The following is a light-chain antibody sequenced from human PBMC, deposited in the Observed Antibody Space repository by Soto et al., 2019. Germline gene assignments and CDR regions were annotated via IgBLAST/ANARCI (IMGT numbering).Light chain of an antibody. J-gene: IGKJ1*01. CDR1: QSVSSY. CDR3: KQRSNWPLT. V-gene: IGKV3-11*01. Sequence: EIVLTQSPATLSLSPGERVTISSRASQSVSSYLAWYQQKLGQAPRLLIYDASNRATGIPARFSGSGSGTDFTLTISSLETEDFAVYYCKQRSNWPLTFGKGTKVDIK. CDR2: DAS.